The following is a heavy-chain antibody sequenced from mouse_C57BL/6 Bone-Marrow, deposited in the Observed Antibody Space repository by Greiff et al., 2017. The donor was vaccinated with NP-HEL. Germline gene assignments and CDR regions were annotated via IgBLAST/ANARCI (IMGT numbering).Heavy chain of an antibody. CDR3: ARDSNYLFAY. CDR2: IDPSDSYT. CDR1: GYTFTSYW. D-gene: IGHD2-5*01. V-gene: IGHV1-59*01. Sequence: QVQLQQPGAELVSPGTSVKLSCKASGYTFTSYWMHWVKQRPGQGLEWIGVIDPSDSYTNYNQKFKGKATLTVDTSSSTAYMQLSSLTSEDSAVYYCARDSNYLFAYWGQGTLVTVSA. J-gene: IGHJ3*01.